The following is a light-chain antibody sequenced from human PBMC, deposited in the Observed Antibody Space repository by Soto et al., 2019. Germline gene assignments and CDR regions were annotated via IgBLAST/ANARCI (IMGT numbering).Light chain of an antibody. J-gene: IGKJ2*01. CDR3: QQRSSWPRT. Sequence: IVLTHSPATLSFAPGERATLSCRASQSVSSYLAWYQQKPGQTPRLLIYDASNRATGIPARFSGSGSGTDFTLTISSLEPEDFAVYYCQQRSSWPRTFGQGTKLEIK. V-gene: IGKV3-11*01. CDR2: DAS. CDR1: QSVSSY.